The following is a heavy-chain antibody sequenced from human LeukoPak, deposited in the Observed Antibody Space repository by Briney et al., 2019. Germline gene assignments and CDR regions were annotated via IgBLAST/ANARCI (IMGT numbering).Heavy chain of an antibody. CDR2: ISSSSSTI. V-gene: IGHV3-48*04. CDR1: GFTFSSYS. CDR3: AKRAGYDFWSGEGTYYFDY. D-gene: IGHD3-3*01. Sequence: GGSLRLSCAASGFTFSSYSMNWVRQAPGKGLEWVSYISSSSSTIYYADSVKGRFTISRDNAKNSLYLQMNSLRAEDTAVYYRAKRAGYDFWSGEGTYYFDYWGQGTLLTVSS. J-gene: IGHJ4*02.